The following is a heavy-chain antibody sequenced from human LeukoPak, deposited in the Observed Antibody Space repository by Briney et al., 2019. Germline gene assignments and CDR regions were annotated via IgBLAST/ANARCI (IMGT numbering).Heavy chain of an antibody. CDR1: GFAFSDYY. CDR2: ISGSGTYM. Sequence: GGSLRLSCAAFGFAFSDYYMTWIRQAPGKGLEWVSYISGSGTYMRYGDSVKGRFTISRDNAENSLYLQMNSLRAEDTAVYYCARAPVGSIDYWGQGTQVTVSS. CDR3: ARAPVGSIDY. J-gene: IGHJ4*02. D-gene: IGHD1-26*01. V-gene: IGHV3-11*01.